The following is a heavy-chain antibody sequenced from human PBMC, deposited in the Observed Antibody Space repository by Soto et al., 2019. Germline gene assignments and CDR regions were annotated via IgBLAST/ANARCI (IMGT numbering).Heavy chain of an antibody. CDR3: TSYGSGSYYKY. D-gene: IGHD3-10*01. J-gene: IGHJ4*02. Sequence: EVQLVESGGGLVQPGGSLRLSCAASGFTFSRYAMHWVRQAPGKGLEYVSAISGNGDSTYYANSVKGRFTIYRDNSKNTLYLQMGSLRAEDMAVYYCTSYGSGSYYKYWGQGTLVTVSS. V-gene: IGHV3-64*01. CDR1: GFTFSRYA. CDR2: ISGNGDST.